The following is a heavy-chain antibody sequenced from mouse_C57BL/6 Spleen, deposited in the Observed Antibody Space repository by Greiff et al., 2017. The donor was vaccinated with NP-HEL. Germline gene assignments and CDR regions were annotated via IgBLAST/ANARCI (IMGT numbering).Heavy chain of an antibody. J-gene: IGHJ2*01. CDR1: GYTFTSYW. Sequence: VQLQQPGAELVKPGASVKLSCKASGYTFTSYWMHWVKQRPGQGLEWIGMIHPNSGSTNYNEKFKSKATLTVDKSSSTAYMQLSSLTSEDSAVYYCARRGLGQYYFDYWGQGTTLTVSS. D-gene: IGHD4-1*01. CDR3: ARRGLGQYYFDY. CDR2: IHPNSGST. V-gene: IGHV1-64*01.